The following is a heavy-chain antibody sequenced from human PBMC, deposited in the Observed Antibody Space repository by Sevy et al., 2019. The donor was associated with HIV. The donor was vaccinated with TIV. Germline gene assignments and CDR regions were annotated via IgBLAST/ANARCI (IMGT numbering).Heavy chain of an antibody. CDR3: ARESAYCGGDCYSSFDY. CDR1: GGTFSSYA. CDR2: MIPIFGTA. Sequence: ASVKVSCKASGGTFSSYAISWVRQAPGQGLEWMGGMIPIFGTANYAQKFQGRVTITADESTSTAYMELSSLRSEDTAVYYCARESAYCGGDCYSSFDYWGQGTLVTVSS. V-gene: IGHV1-69*13. J-gene: IGHJ4*02. D-gene: IGHD2-21*02.